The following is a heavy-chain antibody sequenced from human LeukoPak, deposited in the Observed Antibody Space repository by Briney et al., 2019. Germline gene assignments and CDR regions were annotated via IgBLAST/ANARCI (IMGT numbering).Heavy chain of an antibody. CDR2: IKQDGSEK. D-gene: IGHD3-22*01. V-gene: IGHV3-7*01. J-gene: IGHJ4*02. CDR1: GFPFSSYW. CDR3: ARTRITMIVGLASRFDY. Sequence: SGGSLRLSCVASGFPFSSYWMSWVRQAPGKGLEWVANIKQDGSEKYYVDSVKGRFTISRDNAKNSLYLQMNSLRAEDTAVYYCARTRITMIVGLASRFDYWGQGTLVTVSS.